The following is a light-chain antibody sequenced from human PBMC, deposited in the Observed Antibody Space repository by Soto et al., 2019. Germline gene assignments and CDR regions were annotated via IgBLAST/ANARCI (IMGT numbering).Light chain of an antibody. Sequence: DIQMTQSPSSLSASVGGRVTIPCRASQSISTYLIWYQQKPGKAPKLLIYATSSLQSGVPSRFSGSGSGTDFTLTISSLQPEDFATYYCQQSYSTPPGTFGQGTKVDIK. CDR2: ATS. CDR3: QQSYSTPPGT. CDR1: QSISTY. J-gene: IGKJ1*01. V-gene: IGKV1-39*01.